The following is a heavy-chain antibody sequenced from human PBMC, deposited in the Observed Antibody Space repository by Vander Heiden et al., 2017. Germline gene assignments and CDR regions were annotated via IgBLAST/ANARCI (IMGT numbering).Heavy chain of an antibody. J-gene: IGHJ4*02. CDR1: GGSISSYY. CDR2: IYYSGST. CDR3: ARDRDGYNFDY. D-gene: IGHD5-12*01. Sequence: QVQLQASGPGLVKPSETLSLTRTVSGGSISSYYWSWIRQPPGKGLEWIGYIYYSGSTNYNPSLKSRVTISVDTSKNQFSLKLSSVTAADTAVYDCARDRDGYNFDYWGQGTLVTVSS. V-gene: IGHV4-59*01.